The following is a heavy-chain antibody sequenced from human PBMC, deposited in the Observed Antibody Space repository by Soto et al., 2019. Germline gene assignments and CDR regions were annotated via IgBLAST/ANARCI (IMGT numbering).Heavy chain of an antibody. V-gene: IGHV3-66*01. CDR2: RYSGGST. CDR1: GFTVSSKY. D-gene: IGHD2-21*01. CDR3: AVAPRGDRLLDFDY. J-gene: IGHJ4*02. Sequence: EVQLVESGGGLVQPGGSLRLSCVASGFTVSSKYMSWVRQAPEKGMEWVSVRYSGGSTYYADSVRDRFTISRDNSRNTLYLQMSSLRVEYTARYYWAVAPRGDRLLDFDYWCWGTLVTVPS.